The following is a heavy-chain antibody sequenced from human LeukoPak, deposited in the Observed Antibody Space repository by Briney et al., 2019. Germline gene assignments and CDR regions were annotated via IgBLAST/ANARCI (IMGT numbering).Heavy chain of an antibody. V-gene: IGHV3-53*04. CDR1: GFTVNSNY. CDR3: ARDLRSCSGGEWYEYKGFDP. Sequence: PGGSLRLSCGASGFTVNSNYMAWVRQAPGKGVEWVALIYSGGSTHYSDSVRGRFTISRHNSNNTLYLQMRSLRPDDTAVYYCARDLRSCSGGEWYEYKGFDPWGQGTLVTVSS. CDR2: IYSGGST. D-gene: IGHD2-15*01. J-gene: IGHJ5*02.